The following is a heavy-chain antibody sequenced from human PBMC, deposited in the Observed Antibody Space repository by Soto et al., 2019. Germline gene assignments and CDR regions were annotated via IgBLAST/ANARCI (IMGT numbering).Heavy chain of an antibody. CDR3: ASLQVAGPHY. V-gene: IGHV4-39*01. CDR2: VFYDGYT. D-gene: IGHD6-13*01. J-gene: IGHJ4*02. Sequence: QLQLQESGPGLVMPSETLSLTCTVSGDSISGSPYFWGWIRQPPGKRLEWIGSVFYDGYTLYTPSLRSRVTTSVDTSKNQFYLKLTSVAVADTATYFCASLQVAGPHYWGQGTLVTVSS. CDR1: GDSISGSPYF.